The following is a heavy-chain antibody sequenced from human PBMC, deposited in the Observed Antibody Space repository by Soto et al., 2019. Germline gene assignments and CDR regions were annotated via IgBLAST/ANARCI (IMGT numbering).Heavy chain of an antibody. J-gene: IGHJ6*02. CDR2: IYHTGST. Sequence: QVKLQESGPGLVKPSGTLSLTCAVSGGSISSNNWWSWVRQPPGKGLEWIGEIYHTGSTNYNPSLKSRVTISVDKSKNQFSLKLSSVTAADTAVYYCARQLVPPEYYYGMDVWGQGTTVTVSS. D-gene: IGHD6-13*01. CDR3: ARQLVPPEYYYGMDV. CDR1: GGSISSNNW. V-gene: IGHV4-4*02.